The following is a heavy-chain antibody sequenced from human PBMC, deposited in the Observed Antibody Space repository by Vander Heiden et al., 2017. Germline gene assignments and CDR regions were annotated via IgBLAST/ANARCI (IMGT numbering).Heavy chain of an antibody. Sequence: EVQLLESGGGLVQPGGSLSLPCAASGYTFSRHAMSWVRQAAGKGLEWVSAMSGSGGSTYYADSVKGRFTISRDNSKNTLYLQMNSLRAEDTAVYYCAKGRITMIVVRSAFDIWGQGTMVTVSS. J-gene: IGHJ3*02. V-gene: IGHV3-23*01. CDR3: AKGRITMIVVRSAFDI. CDR1: GYTFSRHA. D-gene: IGHD3-22*01. CDR2: MSGSGGST.